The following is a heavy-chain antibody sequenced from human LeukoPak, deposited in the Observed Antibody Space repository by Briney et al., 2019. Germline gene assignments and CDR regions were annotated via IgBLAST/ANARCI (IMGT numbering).Heavy chain of an antibody. J-gene: IGHJ4*02. D-gene: IGHD4-17*01. CDR3: AKDSVPSPGYGDYGAKEY. V-gene: IGHV1-69*13. Sequence: ASVKVSCKASGGTFSSYAISWVRQAPGQGLEWMGGIIPIFGTANYAQKFQGRVTITADESTSTAYMELSSLRSEDTALYYCAKDSVPSPGYGDYGAKEYWGQGTLVTVSS. CDR2: IIPIFGTA. CDR1: GGTFSSYA.